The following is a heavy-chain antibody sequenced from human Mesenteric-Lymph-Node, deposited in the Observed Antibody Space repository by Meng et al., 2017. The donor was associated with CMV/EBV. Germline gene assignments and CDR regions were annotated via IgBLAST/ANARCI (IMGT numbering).Heavy chain of an antibody. D-gene: IGHD3-22*01. CDR1: Y. Sequence: YMPWVRHAPGQGLEWMGIINPSGGSTSYAQKFQGRVTMTRDASTSTVYMELSSLRSEDTAVYYCARDHYYYDSSGYYPQSLNWFDPWGQGTLVTVSS. V-gene: IGHV1-46*01. CDR3: ARDHYYYDSSGYYPQSLNWFDP. CDR2: INPSGGST. J-gene: IGHJ5*02.